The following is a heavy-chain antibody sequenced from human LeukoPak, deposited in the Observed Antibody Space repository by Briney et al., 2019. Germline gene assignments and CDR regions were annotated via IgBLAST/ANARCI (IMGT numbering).Heavy chain of an antibody. Sequence: ASVKVSCKASGYTFTGYYLHGVGQAPGQGLEWMGWMNPNSGDTSYAREFQDRVTMTRDTSLSTAYMELSRLRSDDTAVYFCARRPINCIITNCYVDYWGQGTLVTVSS. V-gene: IGHV1-2*02. CDR3: ARRPINCIITNCYVDY. CDR1: GYTFTGYY. J-gene: IGHJ4*02. CDR2: MNPNSGDT. D-gene: IGHD2-2*01.